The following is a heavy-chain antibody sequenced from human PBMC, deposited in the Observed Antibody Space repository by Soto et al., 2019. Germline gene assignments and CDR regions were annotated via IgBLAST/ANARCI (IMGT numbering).Heavy chain of an antibody. CDR2: IYYSGST. CDR3: ARGWFGSSKTGPGHYYYYYYMDV. Sequence: PSETLSLTCTVSGGSISSGGYYWSWIRQHPGKGLEWIGYIYYSGSTYYNPSLKSRVTISVDTSKNQFSLKLSSVTAADTAVYYCARGWFGSSKTGPGHYYYYYYMDVWGKGTTVTVSS. CDR1: GGSISSGGYY. J-gene: IGHJ6*03. D-gene: IGHD3-10*01. V-gene: IGHV4-31*03.